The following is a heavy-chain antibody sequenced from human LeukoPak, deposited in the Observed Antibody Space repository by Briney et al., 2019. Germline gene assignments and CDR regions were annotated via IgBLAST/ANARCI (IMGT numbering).Heavy chain of an antibody. CDR3: ARVDYGGNSGDY. CDR1: GGSFSGYY. CDR2: INHSGST. Sequence: SETLSLTCAVYGGSFSGYYWSWIRKPPGKGLGWIGEINHSGSTNYNPSLKSRVTISVDTSKNQFSLKLSSVTAADTAVYYCARVDYGGNSGDYWGQGTLVTVSS. J-gene: IGHJ4*02. D-gene: IGHD4-23*01. V-gene: IGHV4-34*01.